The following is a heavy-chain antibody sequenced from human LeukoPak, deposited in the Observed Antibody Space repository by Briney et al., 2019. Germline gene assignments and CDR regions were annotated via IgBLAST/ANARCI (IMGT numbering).Heavy chain of an antibody. J-gene: IGHJ6*03. Sequence: RASVKVSCKASGYTFTSYYMHWVRRAPGQGLEWMGIINPSGGSTSYAQKFQGRVTMTRDMSTSTVYMELRSLRSDDTAVYYCARATPNYDFWRGYYYYYMDVWGKGTTVTVSS. CDR3: ARATPNYDFWRGYYYYYMDV. CDR2: INPSGGST. V-gene: IGHV1-46*01. CDR1: GYTFTSYY. D-gene: IGHD3-3*01.